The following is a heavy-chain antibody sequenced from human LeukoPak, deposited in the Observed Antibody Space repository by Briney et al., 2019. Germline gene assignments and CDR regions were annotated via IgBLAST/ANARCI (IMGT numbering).Heavy chain of an antibody. Sequence: SETLSLTCAVYGGSFSGYYWSWIRQPPGKGLEWIGEINHSGSTNYNPSLKSRVTISVDTSKNQFSLKLSSVTAADTAVYYCASASGGPGTFFRIDYWGQGTLVTVSS. CDR1: GGSFSGYY. CDR2: INHSGST. D-gene: IGHD3-10*01. V-gene: IGHV4-34*01. CDR3: ASASGGPGTFFRIDY. J-gene: IGHJ4*02.